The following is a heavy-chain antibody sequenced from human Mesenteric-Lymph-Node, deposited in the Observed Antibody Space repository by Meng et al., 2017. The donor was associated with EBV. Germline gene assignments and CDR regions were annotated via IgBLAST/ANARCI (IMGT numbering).Heavy chain of an antibody. CDR3: AHRPSGTYYRTFDY. Sequence: KAHGPPLFNPTQTVPLACTFSGFSLSTDGVGVAWIRQPPGKALEWLGIIYWDDDKRYSPSLKNRLTITKDTSKNQVVLTMTNMDPVDTATYYCAHRPSGTYYRTFDYWGQGTLVTVSS. CDR2: IYWDDDK. D-gene: IGHD3-10*01. V-gene: IGHV2-5*02. J-gene: IGHJ4*02. CDR1: GFSLSTDGVG.